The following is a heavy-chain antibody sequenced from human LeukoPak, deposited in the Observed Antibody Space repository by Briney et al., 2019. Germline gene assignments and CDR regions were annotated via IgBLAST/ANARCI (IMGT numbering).Heavy chain of an antibody. J-gene: IGHJ4*02. Sequence: SVKVSCKASGGTFSSYAISWVRQAPGQGLEWMGRIIPIFGTANYAQKFQGRVTITTDESTSTAYMELSSLRSEDTAVYYCANSGILPYYFDYWGPGTLVTVSS. CDR2: IIPIFGTA. CDR3: ANSGILPYYFDY. CDR1: GGTFSSYA. D-gene: IGHD1-26*01. V-gene: IGHV1-69*05.